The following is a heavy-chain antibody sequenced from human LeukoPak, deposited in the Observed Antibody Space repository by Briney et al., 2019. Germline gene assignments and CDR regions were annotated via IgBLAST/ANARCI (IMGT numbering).Heavy chain of an antibody. CDR3: ASQSRIITIFGVVMTAHAFDI. V-gene: IGHV1-2*02. Sequence: ASVKVSCKASGYTFTGYYMHWGRQAPGQGLEWMGWINPNSGGTNYAQKFQGRVTMTRDTSISTAYMELSRLRSDDTAVYYCASQSRIITIFGVVMTAHAFDIWGQGTMVTVSS. CDR2: INPNSGGT. D-gene: IGHD3-3*01. CDR1: GYTFTGYY. J-gene: IGHJ3*02.